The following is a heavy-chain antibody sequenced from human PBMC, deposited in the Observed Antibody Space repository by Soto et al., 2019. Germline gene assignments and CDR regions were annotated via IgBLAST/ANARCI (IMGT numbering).Heavy chain of an antibody. J-gene: IGHJ6*02. D-gene: IGHD5-12*01. CDR1: GGSILSCDYY. CDR3: ARRVATIHMDV. CDR2: IYYSGST. Sequence: SETLSLTCTVSGGSILSCDYYWGWIRQPPGKALEWIGYIYYSGSTYYNPSLKSRVTISVDTSKNQFSLKLSSVTAADTAVYYCARRVATIHMDVWGQGTTVTVSS. V-gene: IGHV4-30-4*01.